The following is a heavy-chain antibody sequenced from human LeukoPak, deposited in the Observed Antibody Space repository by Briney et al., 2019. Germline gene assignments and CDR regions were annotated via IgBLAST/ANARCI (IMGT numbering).Heavy chain of an antibody. D-gene: IGHD2-15*01. CDR2: ITGSSGNT. J-gene: IGHJ4*02. CDR1: GFTFSSYA. CDR3: AKDWSRNRLVATSYDY. Sequence: GGSLRLSCAASGFTFSSYAMSWVRQAPGKGQEWVSTITGSSGNTYYADSVKGRFTISRDNSNNTLYLQMNSLRAEDTAVYYCAKDWSRNRLVATSYDYWGQGTLVTVSS. V-gene: IGHV3-23*01.